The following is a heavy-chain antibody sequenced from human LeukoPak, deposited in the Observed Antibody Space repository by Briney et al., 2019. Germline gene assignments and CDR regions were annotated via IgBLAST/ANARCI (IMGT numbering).Heavy chain of an antibody. CDR3: ARGDYYDSSATFDY. CDR1: GYTFTGYY. V-gene: IGHV1-2*06. J-gene: IGHJ4*02. CDR2: INPNSGGT. Sequence: ASVKVSCKASGYTFTGYYMHWVRQAPGQGLEWMGRINPNSGGTNYAQKFQGRVTMTRDTSISTAYMELSSLRSEDTAVYYCARGDYYDSSATFDYWGQGTLVTVSS. D-gene: IGHD3-22*01.